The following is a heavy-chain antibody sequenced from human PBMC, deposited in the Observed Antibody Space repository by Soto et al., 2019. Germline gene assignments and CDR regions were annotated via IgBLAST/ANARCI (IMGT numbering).Heavy chain of an antibody. Sequence: EVQLLESGGGLVQPGGSLRLSCAASGFTFSSYGMSWVRQAPGEGLEWVSAISGSGSNTYYVESVKGRFTISRDNSKNTLYLQMNSLRGEDTAVYYCAEDPRSVVEMRGYGMDVWGQGTTVTVSS. CDR1: GFTFSSYG. CDR2: ISGSGSNT. D-gene: IGHD2-21*01. CDR3: AEDPRSVVEMRGYGMDV. J-gene: IGHJ6*02. V-gene: IGHV3-23*01.